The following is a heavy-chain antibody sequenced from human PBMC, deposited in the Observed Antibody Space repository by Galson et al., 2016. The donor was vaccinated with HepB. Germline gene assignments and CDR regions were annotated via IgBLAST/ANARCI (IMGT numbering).Heavy chain of an antibody. V-gene: IGHV3-74*01. CDR3: ARGGLEPVDY. Sequence: SLRLSCAASGFTLSVYWMHWVRKAPGRGLVWVSRINPDASTINYADSVRGRFTISRDNAKSTLYLQMNSLRVDDTAVYYCARGGLEPVDYWGQGTLVTVSS. CDR1: GFTLSVYW. J-gene: IGHJ4*02. CDR2: INPDASTI. D-gene: IGHD1-1*01.